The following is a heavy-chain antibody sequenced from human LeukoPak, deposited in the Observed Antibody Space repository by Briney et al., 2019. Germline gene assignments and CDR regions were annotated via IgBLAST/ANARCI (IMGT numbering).Heavy chain of an antibody. V-gene: IGHV4-59*01. J-gene: IGHJ4*02. Sequence: KPSETLSLTCTVSGGSMISYYWGWIRQPPGKGLEWVGYISYSGSATYNPSHKSRVTISIDTPKNQLSLKLSSVTAADTAVYYCARDKQPGDYWGQGTLVTVSS. CDR2: ISYSGSA. CDR1: GGSMISYY. CDR3: ARDKQPGDY. D-gene: IGHD5-18*01.